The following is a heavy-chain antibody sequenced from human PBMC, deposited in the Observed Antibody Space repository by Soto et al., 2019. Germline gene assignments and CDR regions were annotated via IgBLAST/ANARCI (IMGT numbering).Heavy chain of an antibody. CDR1: GGTFRTYA. V-gene: IGHV1-69*12. CDR3: ARALSDSSTYEDC. D-gene: IGHD3-22*01. CDR2: LIPLFGST. J-gene: IGHJ4*02. Sequence: QVQVVQSGAEVKKPGSSVKVSCKASGGTFRTYAVIWVRQAPGQGLEWMGGLIPLFGSTNYALKFQGRVSITVDDSSSTAYVELSSLRFEDTAVYSWARALSDSSTYEDCWGQGTLVTVTS.